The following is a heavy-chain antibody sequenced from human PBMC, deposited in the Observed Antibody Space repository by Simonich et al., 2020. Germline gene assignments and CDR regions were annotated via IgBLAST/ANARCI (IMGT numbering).Heavy chain of an antibody. CDR3: ARDGLGTAYYYYMDV. D-gene: IGHD7-27*01. Sequence: EVQLVESGGGLVQPGGSLRLSCAASGFPFSSYWMSWVRQAPGKGLEWVANIKQDGSEKYYVDAVKGRFTISRDNAKNSLYQQMNSLRAEDTAVYYCARDGLGTAYYYYMDVWGKGTTVTVSS. J-gene: IGHJ6*03. CDR2: IKQDGSEK. V-gene: IGHV3-7*01. CDR1: GFPFSSYW.